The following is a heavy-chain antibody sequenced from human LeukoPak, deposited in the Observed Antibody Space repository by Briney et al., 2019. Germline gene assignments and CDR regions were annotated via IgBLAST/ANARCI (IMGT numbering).Heavy chain of an antibody. D-gene: IGHD6-6*01. J-gene: IGHJ6*03. Sequence: QPGGSLRLSCAASGFNFNKYEMNWVRQAPGKGLEWISYINGRGATIENADSVRGRFTISRDNAKNSLFLQMNSLRAEDTAVYYCARDPKSSGYYYHYMDVWGKGTTVIVSS. CDR3: ARDPKSSGYYYHYMDV. CDR2: INGRGATI. V-gene: IGHV3-48*03. CDR1: GFNFNKYE.